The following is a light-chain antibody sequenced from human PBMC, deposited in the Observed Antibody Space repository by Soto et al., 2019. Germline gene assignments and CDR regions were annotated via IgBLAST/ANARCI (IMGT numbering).Light chain of an antibody. CDR2: DAS. CDR3: QQYIRWPLS. Sequence: EMVVTQSPATLSVSPGERVTLSCRTSQDVSSKLAWYQQKPGQPPSLLIYDASTRATGTPARFSGSGSGTEFTLAVSSLQSKDYALYFCQQYIRWPLSFGGGTKVEIK. V-gene: IGKV3D-15*01. J-gene: IGKJ4*01. CDR1: QDVSSK.